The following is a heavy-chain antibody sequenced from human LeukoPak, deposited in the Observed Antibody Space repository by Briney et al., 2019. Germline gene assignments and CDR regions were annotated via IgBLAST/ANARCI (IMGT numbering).Heavy chain of an antibody. J-gene: IGHJ6*03. V-gene: IGHV1-58*02. D-gene: IGHD3-3*01. Sequence: ASVKVSCKASGFTFTSSAMQWVRQARGQRLEWIGWIVVGSGNTNYAQKFQERVTITRDMSTSTAYMELSSLRSEDTAVYYCAATSVYYDFWSGYSGHYYYMDVWGKGTRSPSP. CDR3: AATSVYYDFWSGYSGHYYYMDV. CDR2: IVVGSGNT. CDR1: GFTFTSSA.